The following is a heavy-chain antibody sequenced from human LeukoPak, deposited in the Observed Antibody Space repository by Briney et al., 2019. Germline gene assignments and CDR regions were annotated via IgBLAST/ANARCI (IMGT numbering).Heavy chain of an antibody. V-gene: IGHV4-59*01. Sequence: SETLSLTCTVSGGSISSYYWGWIRQPPGKGLEWIGYIYYSGSTNYNPSLKSRVTISVDTSKNPFSLKLSSVTAADTAVYYCARGITIFGEAYYMDVWGKGTTVTVSS. J-gene: IGHJ6*03. CDR1: GGSISSYY. CDR3: ARGITIFGEAYYMDV. D-gene: IGHD3-3*01. CDR2: IYYSGST.